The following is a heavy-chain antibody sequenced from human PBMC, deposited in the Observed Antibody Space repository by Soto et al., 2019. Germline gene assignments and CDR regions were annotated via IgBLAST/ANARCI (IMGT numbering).Heavy chain of an antibody. CDR3: ARGYRSSSWYGNWFDP. Sequence: QVQLQQWGAGLLKPSETLSLTCAVYGGSFSGYYWSWIRQPPGKGLEWIGEINHSGSTNYNPSLKSRVTISVDTSKNQFALKLSSVTAADTAVYYCARGYRSSSWYGNWFDPWGQGTLVTVSS. CDR1: GGSFSGYY. V-gene: IGHV4-34*01. J-gene: IGHJ5*02. CDR2: INHSGST. D-gene: IGHD6-13*01.